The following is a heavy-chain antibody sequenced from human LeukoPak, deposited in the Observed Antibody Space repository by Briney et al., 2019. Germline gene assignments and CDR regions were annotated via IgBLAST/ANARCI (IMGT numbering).Heavy chain of an antibody. CDR1: GYTFTGYY. CDR3: ARGYCSSTSCYSYYGMDV. CDR2: INPNSGGT. V-gene: IGHV1-2*02. Sequence: ASVKVPCKASGYTFTGYYMHWVRQAPGQGLEWMGWINPNSGGTNYAQKFQGRVTMTRDTSISAAYMELSRLRSDDTAVYYCARGYCSSTSCYSYYGMDVWGQGTTVTVSS. J-gene: IGHJ6*02. D-gene: IGHD2-2*01.